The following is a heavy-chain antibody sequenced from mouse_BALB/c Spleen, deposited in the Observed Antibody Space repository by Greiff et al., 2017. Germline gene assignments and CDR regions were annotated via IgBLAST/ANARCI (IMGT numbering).Heavy chain of an antibody. CDR2: ISSGGST. CDR1: GFTFSSYA. CDR3: ARAGTAFDY. Sequence: DVKLVESGGGLVKPGGSLKLSCAASGFTFSSYAMSWVRQTPEKRLEWVASISSGGSTYYPDSVKGRFTISRDNARNILYLQMSSLRSEDTAMYYCARAGTAFDYWGQGTTLTVSS. J-gene: IGHJ2*01. V-gene: IGHV5-6-5*01. D-gene: IGHD4-1*01.